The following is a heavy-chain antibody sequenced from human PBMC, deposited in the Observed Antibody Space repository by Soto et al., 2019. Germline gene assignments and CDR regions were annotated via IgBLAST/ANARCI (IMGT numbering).Heavy chain of an antibody. CDR2: IYPGDSDT. J-gene: IGHJ4*02. V-gene: IGHV5-51*01. CDR1: GFSFSTYW. Sequence: GESLKISCKSSGFSFSTYWIGWVRQMPGKGLEWMGIIYPGDSDTRYSPSFQGQVTISADKSITTAYLQWSSLKAADTAMYYCARLYGLRSPAIDSWGQGTLVTVSS. D-gene: IGHD4-17*01. CDR3: ARLYGLRSPAIDS.